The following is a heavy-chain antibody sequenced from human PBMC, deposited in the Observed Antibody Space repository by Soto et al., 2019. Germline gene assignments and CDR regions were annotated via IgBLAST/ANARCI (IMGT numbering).Heavy chain of an antibody. CDR3: AKGLSNYYDSSGYSEFDY. J-gene: IGHJ4*02. V-gene: IGHV3-30-3*01. D-gene: IGHD3-22*01. CDR2: ISYDGSKK. CDR1: GFTFSSLG. Sequence: HPGGSLRLSCAASGFTFSSLGMDWVRQAPGKGLEWVALISYDGSKKYYGDTVKSQITISRDKSRKTLHLQMNGLRFEDTGVYYCAKGLSNYYDSSGYSEFDYWGQGT.